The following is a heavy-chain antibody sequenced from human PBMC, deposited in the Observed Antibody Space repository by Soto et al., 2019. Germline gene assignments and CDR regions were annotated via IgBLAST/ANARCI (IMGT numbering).Heavy chain of an antibody. CDR3: ARGHSTDCSNGVCSFFYNHEMDV. J-gene: IGHJ6*02. CDR1: GYSFTDCH. Sequence: ASVKVCCEASGYSFTDCHIHWVRQAPGQGLEWLGRINPKSGGTSTAQKFQGWVTMTRDRSISTVYMELTRLRSDDTAVYFCARGHSTDCSNGVCSFFYNHEMDVWGQGTTVTVSS. CDR2: INPKSGGT. D-gene: IGHD2-8*01. V-gene: IGHV1-2*04.